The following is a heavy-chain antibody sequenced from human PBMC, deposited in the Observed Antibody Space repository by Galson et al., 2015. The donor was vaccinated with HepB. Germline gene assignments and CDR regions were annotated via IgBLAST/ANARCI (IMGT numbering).Heavy chain of an antibody. Sequence: QVQLQESGPGLVKPSETLSLTCTVSGGSINSYYWSWIRQPPGKGLEWIGYIYYSGSTNYNPSLKSRVTISVDTSKNTFSLKLSSVTAADTAVYYCARDFVLSIAARQTLWYFDLWGRGTLVTVSS. CDR1: GGSINSYY. J-gene: IGHJ2*01. CDR2: IYYSGST. D-gene: IGHD6-6*01. V-gene: IGHV4-59*12. CDR3: ARDFVLSIAARQTLWYFDL.